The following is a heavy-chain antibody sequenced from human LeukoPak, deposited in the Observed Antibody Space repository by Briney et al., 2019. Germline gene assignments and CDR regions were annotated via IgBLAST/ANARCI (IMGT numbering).Heavy chain of an antibody. Sequence: SETLSLTCTVSGGSISSSSYYWGWIRQPPGKGLEWIGSIYYSGSTYYNPSLKSRVTISVDTSKNQFSLKLSSVTAADTAVYYCARSPYICSGGSCYAYEESYYFDYWGQGTLVTVSS. D-gene: IGHD2-15*01. CDR3: ARSPYICSGGSCYAYEESYYFDY. J-gene: IGHJ4*02. CDR1: GGSISSSSYY. V-gene: IGHV4-39*01. CDR2: IYYSGST.